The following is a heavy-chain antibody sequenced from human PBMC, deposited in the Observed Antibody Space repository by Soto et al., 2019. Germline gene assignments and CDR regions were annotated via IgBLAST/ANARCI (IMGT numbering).Heavy chain of an antibody. CDR1: GYTFTSYD. CDR2: MNPNSGNT. Sequence: ASVKVSCKASGYTFTSYDINWVRQATGQGLEWMGWMNPNSGNTGYAQKFQGRVTMTRNTSLSTAYMELSSLRSEDTAVYYCARGLFRGWYEGKDAFDIWGQGTMVTVSS. J-gene: IGHJ3*02. CDR3: ARGLFRGWYEGKDAFDI. D-gene: IGHD6-19*01. V-gene: IGHV1-8*01.